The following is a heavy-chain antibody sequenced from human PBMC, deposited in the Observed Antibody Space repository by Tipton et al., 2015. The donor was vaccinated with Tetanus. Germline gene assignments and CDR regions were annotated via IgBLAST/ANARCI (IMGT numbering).Heavy chain of an antibody. CDR1: GGSISGSEYY. V-gene: IGHV4-39*01. Sequence: TLSLTCTVSGGSISGSEYYWGWIRQPPGKGLEWIGCIYVSGTTYYFPSLKSRVTISIDTSKNQFSLEMSSVTATDTAVYYCARRRTDRNWYFDLWGRGTLVIVSS. CDR2: IYVSGTT. CDR3: ARRRTDRNWYFDL. J-gene: IGHJ2*01. D-gene: IGHD1-1*01.